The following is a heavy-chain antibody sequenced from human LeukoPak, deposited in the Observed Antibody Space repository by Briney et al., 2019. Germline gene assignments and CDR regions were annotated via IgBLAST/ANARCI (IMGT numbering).Heavy chain of an antibody. J-gene: IGHJ4*02. CDR3: AREEDSSSWEPSFDY. V-gene: IGHV3-7*01. CDR1: GFTFSSYW. D-gene: IGHD6-13*01. CDR2: IKQDGSEK. Sequence: GGSLRLSCAASGFTFSSYWMSWVRQAPGKGLEWVANIKQDGSEKYYADSVKGRFTISRDNAKNSLYLQMNSLRAEDTAVYYCAREEDSSSWEPSFDYWGQGTLVTVSS.